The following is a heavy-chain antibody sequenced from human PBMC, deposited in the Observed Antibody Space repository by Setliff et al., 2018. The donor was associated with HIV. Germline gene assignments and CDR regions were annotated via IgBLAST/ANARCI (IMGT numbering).Heavy chain of an antibody. Sequence: SETLSLTCTVSGVSVSSGGYYWSWIRQHPGKGLEWIGYVYYTGTSYFNPSLKSRITISVDTSKNHFSLKLGFVTAADTAVYHCARGESSTWDLAEHFQHWGHGTLVTVSS. V-gene: IGHV4-31*03. CDR2: VYYTGTS. J-gene: IGHJ1*01. D-gene: IGHD2-2*01. CDR1: GVSVSSGGYY. CDR3: ARGESSTWDLAEHFQH.